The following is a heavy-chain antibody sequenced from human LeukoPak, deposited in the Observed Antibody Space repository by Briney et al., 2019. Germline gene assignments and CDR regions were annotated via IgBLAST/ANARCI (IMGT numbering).Heavy chain of an antibody. V-gene: IGHV3-7*03. J-gene: IGHJ4*02. Sequence: GALRLSCAASGFTFSSYWMSWVRQAPGKGLEWVANIKQDGSETYYVDSVKGRFTISRDNAKNSLYLQMNSLRTEDTAVYFCARGKSSGAPGGYWGQGTLVTVSS. CDR1: GFTFSSYW. CDR2: IKQDGSET. CDR3: ARGKSSGAPGGY. D-gene: IGHD3-22*01.